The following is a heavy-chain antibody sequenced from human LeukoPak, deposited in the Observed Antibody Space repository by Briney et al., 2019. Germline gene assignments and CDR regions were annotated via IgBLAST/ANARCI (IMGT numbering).Heavy chain of an antibody. CDR3: ARRAGGYSHPYDY. CDR1: GFTFSSYA. V-gene: IGHV3-23*01. CDR2: ISGSGGST. D-gene: IGHD4-23*01. J-gene: IGHJ4*02. Sequence: GGSLRLSCAASGFTFSSYAMSGVRQAQGKGLEWVSAISGSGGSTYSADSVKGRFTISRDISKNTLYLQMSSLRAEDTAGYYCARRAGGYSHPYDYWGQGVLVTVSS.